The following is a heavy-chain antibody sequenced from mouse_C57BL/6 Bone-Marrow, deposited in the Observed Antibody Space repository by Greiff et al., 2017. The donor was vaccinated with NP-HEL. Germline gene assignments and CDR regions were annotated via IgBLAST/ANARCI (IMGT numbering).Heavy chain of an antibody. D-gene: IGHD2-4*01. J-gene: IGHJ2*01. CDR2: INPSTGGT. V-gene: IGHV1-42*01. CDR1: GYSFTGYY. Sequence: EVQLVESGPELVKPGASVKISCKASGYSFTGYYMNWVKQSPEKSLEWIGEINPSTGGTTYNQKFKAKATLTVDKSSSTAYMQLKSLTSEDSAVYYCAREDNYDYYWGQGTTLTVSS. CDR3: AREDNYDYY.